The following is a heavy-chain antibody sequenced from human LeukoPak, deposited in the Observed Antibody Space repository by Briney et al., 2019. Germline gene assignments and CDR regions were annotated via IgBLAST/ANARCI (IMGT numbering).Heavy chain of an antibody. J-gene: IGHJ4*02. CDR2: ISGSGGST. V-gene: IGHV3-23*01. D-gene: IGHD5-24*01. CDR1: GFTFSTYA. Sequence: PGGSLRLSCAASGFTFSTYAMSWVRQAPGKGLEWVSGISGSGGSTYYADSVKGRFTISRDNSKNTLYLQMNSLRAEDTAVYYCASRRDGYNYWGQGTLVTVSS. CDR3: ASRRDGYNY.